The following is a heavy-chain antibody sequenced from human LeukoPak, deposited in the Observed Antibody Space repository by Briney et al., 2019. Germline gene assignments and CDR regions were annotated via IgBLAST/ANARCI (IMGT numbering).Heavy chain of an antibody. Sequence: PSQTLSLTCPVSGGSITSSSSYWGWIRQPPGKGLEWIGTIYYSGTTYCNPSLKSRVTISIDAAKNQFSLMLTSVTAADTAVYYCARLVPPGGGDCTGSNCHTVYYFDYWGQGTLVTVSS. V-gene: IGHV4-39*01. D-gene: IGHD2-15*01. CDR2: IYYSGTT. CDR3: ARLVPPGGGDCTGSNCHTVYYFDY. J-gene: IGHJ4*02. CDR1: GGSITSSSSY.